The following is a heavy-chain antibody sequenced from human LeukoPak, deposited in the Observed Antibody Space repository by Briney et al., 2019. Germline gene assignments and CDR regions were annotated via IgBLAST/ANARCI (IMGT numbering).Heavy chain of an antibody. CDR3: ARVVGAGYFDL. V-gene: IGHV3-7*01. CDR1: GFTFSSYW. J-gene: IGHJ2*01. Sequence: GGSLRLSCAASGFTFSSYWMSWVRQAPGKGLEWVANINQDGSGKYYVDSVKGRFTISRDNAKKSLYLQMHSLRAEDTAVYYCARVVGAGYFDLGGRGTLVTVSS. CDR2: INQDGSGK. D-gene: IGHD1-26*01.